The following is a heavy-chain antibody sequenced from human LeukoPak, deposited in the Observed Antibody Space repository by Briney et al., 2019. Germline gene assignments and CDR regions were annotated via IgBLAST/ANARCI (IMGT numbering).Heavy chain of an antibody. CDR3: ARAAGIVGATYFDY. Sequence: GGSLRLSCAASGFTFSSYWMTWVRQAPGKGLEWVANIKQDGSEKYYVGSVKGRFTISRDNAKNSLYLQMNSLRAEDTAVYYCARAAGIVGATYFDYWGQGTLVTVSS. D-gene: IGHD1-26*01. V-gene: IGHV3-7*01. CDR2: IKQDGSEK. J-gene: IGHJ4*02. CDR1: GFTFSSYW.